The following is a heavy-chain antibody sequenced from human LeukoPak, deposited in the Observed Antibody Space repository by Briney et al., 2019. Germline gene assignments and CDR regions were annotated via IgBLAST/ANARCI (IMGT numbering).Heavy chain of an antibody. J-gene: IGHJ4*02. CDR1: GYSFTSYW. Sequence: GESLKISCKGSGYSFTSYWIGWVRQMPGKGLEWMGIIYPGDSDTRYSPSFQGQVTISADKSISTAYLQWSSLKASETAMYYCARQGPITGTTSPFDYWGQGTLVTVSS. D-gene: IGHD1-7*01. CDR3: ARQGPITGTTSPFDY. CDR2: IYPGDSDT. V-gene: IGHV5-51*01.